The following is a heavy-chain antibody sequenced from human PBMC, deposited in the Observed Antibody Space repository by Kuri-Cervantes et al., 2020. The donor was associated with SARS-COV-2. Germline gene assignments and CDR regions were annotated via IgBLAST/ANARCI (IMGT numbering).Heavy chain of an antibody. CDR1: GGSFSGYY. Sequence: SETLSLTCAVFGGSFSGYYWTWIRQPPGKGLEWIGEINHIGSTNYNPSLKGRVTISVDTSKNQFSLKLSPVTAAATAVYYCARVRGSHYYYYYMDVWGKGTTVTVSS. CDR3: ARVRGSHYYYYYMDV. D-gene: IGHD6-13*01. V-gene: IGHV4-34*01. CDR2: INHIGST. J-gene: IGHJ6*03.